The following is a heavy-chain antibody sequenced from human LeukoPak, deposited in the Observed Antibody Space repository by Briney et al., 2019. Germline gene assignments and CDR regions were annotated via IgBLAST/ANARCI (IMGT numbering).Heavy chain of an antibody. Sequence: PSETLSLTCTVSGGSISSYYWSWIRQPPGKGLEWIGYIYYSGSTNYNPSLKSRVTMSVDTSKNQFSLKLSSVTAADTAVYYCARVLSGSNFDYWGQGTLVTVSS. J-gene: IGHJ4*02. V-gene: IGHV4-59*01. D-gene: IGHD3-22*01. CDR2: IYYSGST. CDR1: GGSISSYY. CDR3: ARVLSGSNFDY.